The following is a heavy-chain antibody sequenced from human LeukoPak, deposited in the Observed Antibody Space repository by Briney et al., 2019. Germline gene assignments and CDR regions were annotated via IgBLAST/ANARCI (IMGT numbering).Heavy chain of an antibody. D-gene: IGHD3-10*01. V-gene: IGHV3-21*04. CDR3: AKDDAWLRFGE. CDR1: GLTFSSYS. Sequence: TGGSLRLSCAASGLTFSSYSMNWVRQAPGKGLEWVSSISSSSSYIYYGDSVKGRFTISRDNSKNTLYLEVISLTAEDTAVYYCAKDDAWLRFGEWSQGTLVTVSS. J-gene: IGHJ4*02. CDR2: ISSSSSYI.